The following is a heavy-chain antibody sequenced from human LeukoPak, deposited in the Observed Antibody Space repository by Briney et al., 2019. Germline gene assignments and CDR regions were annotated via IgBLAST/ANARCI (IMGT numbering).Heavy chain of an antibody. V-gene: IGHV5-51*01. Sequence: GESLKISCKGSGYSFTSYWIGWVRQMPGKGLEWMGIIYPGDSDTRYSPSFQGQVTISADKSISTAYLQWSSLKASDTAMYYCATLYGDYSTEPEIQLKNDYWGQGTLVTVSS. CDR1: GYSFTSYW. CDR3: ATLYGDYSTEPEIQLKNDY. CDR2: IYPGDSDT. D-gene: IGHD4-17*01. J-gene: IGHJ4*02.